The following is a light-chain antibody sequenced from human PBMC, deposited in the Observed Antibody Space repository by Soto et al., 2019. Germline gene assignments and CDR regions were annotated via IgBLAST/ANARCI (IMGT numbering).Light chain of an antibody. Sequence: DIQMTQSPSSLSASVGDRVTITCRASQSISSYLNWYQQKPGKAPKLLIYAASSLQSGVPSRFSGSGSGTDFTRTISSLQPEDFATYYYQQSDSTPRTFGQGTKVEIK. CDR3: QQSDSTPRT. V-gene: IGKV1-39*01. CDR2: AAS. J-gene: IGKJ1*01. CDR1: QSISSY.